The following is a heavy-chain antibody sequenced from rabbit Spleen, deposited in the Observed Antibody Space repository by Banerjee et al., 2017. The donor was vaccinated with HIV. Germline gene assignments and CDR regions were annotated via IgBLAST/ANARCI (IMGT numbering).Heavy chain of an antibody. CDR2: IYTGSSGST. Sequence: QEQLEESGGDLVQPEGSLTLSCTASGFDLSSYYYMCWVRQAPGKGLEWIACIYTGSSGSTYYASWAKGRFTISKTSSTTVTLQMTSLTAADTATYFCGSGYSDVYFDLWGQGTLVTVS. CDR3: GSGYSDVYFDL. CDR1: GFDLSSYYY. J-gene: IGHJ4*01. V-gene: IGHV1S45*01. D-gene: IGHD1-1*01.